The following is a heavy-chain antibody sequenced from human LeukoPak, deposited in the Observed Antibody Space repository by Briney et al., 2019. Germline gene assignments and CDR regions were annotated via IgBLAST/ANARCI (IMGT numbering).Heavy chain of an antibody. J-gene: IGHJ6*03. V-gene: IGHV3-23*01. CDR3: AKSYYYYYMDV. CDR1: GFTFRSYA. CDR2: IRGNGGGT. Sequence: GGSLRLSCAASGFTFRSYAMSWVRQAPGKGLEWVAVIRGNGGGTYYADSVKGRFTISRDNSKNTLYLQMNSLRAEDTAVYYCAKSYYYYYMDVWGKGTTVTVSS.